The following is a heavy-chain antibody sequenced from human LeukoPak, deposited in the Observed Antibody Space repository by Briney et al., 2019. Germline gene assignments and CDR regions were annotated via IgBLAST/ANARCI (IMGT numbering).Heavy chain of an antibody. CDR2: MYYSGRT. J-gene: IGHJ6*03. Sequence: SETLSLTCTVSGGSITSSSYYWGWIRQPPGKGLEWIGSMYYSGRTYYNPSLKSRVTISVDTSKNHFSLKLTSVTAADTAVYYCARDRVAVAAYYYYYMDVWGKGTTVTVSS. V-gene: IGHV4-39*07. D-gene: IGHD6-19*01. CDR3: ARDRVAVAAYYYYYMDV. CDR1: GGSITSSSYY.